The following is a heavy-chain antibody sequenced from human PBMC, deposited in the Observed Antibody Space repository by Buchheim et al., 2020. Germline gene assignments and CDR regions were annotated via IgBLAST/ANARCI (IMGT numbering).Heavy chain of an antibody. CDR3: AKVWGASARQTGGFDY. J-gene: IGHJ4*02. V-gene: IGHV3-23*01. CDR1: GFTFSSYA. CDR2: ISGSGGST. D-gene: IGHD1-26*01. Sequence: EVQLLESGGGLVQPGGSLGLSCAASGFTFSSYAMSWVRQAPGKGLEWVSAISGSGGSTYYADSVKGRCTISRDNSKNTLYLQMNSLRAEDTAVYCCAKVWGASARQTGGFDYWGQGTL.